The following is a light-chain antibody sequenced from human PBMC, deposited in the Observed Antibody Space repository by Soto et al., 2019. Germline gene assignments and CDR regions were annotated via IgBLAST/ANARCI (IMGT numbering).Light chain of an antibody. CDR2: EVS. CDR3: SSYAGSNVV. CDR1: SSDVGGYNF. J-gene: IGLJ2*01. V-gene: IGLV2-8*01. Sequence: QSALTQPPSASGSPGQAVTISCTGTSSDVGGYNFVSWYQQHPGKAPKLMIYEVSKRPSGVPDGFSGSKSGNTASVTVSGLQAEDEADYYCSSYAGSNVVFGGGTKLTVL.